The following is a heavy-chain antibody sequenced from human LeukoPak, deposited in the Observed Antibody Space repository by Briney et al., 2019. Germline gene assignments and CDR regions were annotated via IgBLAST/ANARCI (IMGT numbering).Heavy chain of an antibody. J-gene: IGHJ4*02. D-gene: IGHD3-10*01. CDR3: ARGYRSRITMVRGVITRTSFHDY. Sequence: GASVKVSCKASGYTFTSYDINWVRQATGQGLEWMGWMNPNSGNTGYAQKFQGRVTMTRNTSISTAYMELSSLRSEDTAVYYCARGYRSRITMVRGVITRTSFHDYWGQGTLVTVSS. V-gene: IGHV1-8*01. CDR2: MNPNSGNT. CDR1: GYTFTSYD.